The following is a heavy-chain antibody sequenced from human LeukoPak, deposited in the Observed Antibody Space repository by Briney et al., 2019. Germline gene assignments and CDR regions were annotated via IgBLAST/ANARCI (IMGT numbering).Heavy chain of an antibody. D-gene: IGHD3-9*01. CDR1: GYTFTGDY. J-gene: IGHJ4*02. Sequence: ASLKLSCKASGYTFTGDYLHWVRQAPGQGLEWMGWLNPNTGDTLYIQKFQGRVTMTGDTSISTAYMELSRLMSDDTAVYYCARIGLKTTGYYRLDYWGQGTLVTVSS. V-gene: IGHV1-2*02. CDR2: LNPNTGDT. CDR3: ARIGLKTTGYYRLDY.